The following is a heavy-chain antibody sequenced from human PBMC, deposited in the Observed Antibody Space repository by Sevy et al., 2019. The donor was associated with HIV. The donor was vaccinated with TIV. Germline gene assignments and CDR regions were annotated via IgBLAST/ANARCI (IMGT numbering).Heavy chain of an antibody. V-gene: IGHV4-4*07. CDR3: ARVEWELSGHAFDI. D-gene: IGHD3-16*02. CDR2: IFTSGST. J-gene: IGHJ3*02. CDR1: GGSISNYY. Sequence: SETLSLTCTVSGGSISNYYWSWIRQPAGKGLEWIGRIFTSGSTNYNPSLKSRVTMSIDTSKNQFFLRLSSVTAADTAVYYCARVEWELSGHAFDIWGQRTMVTVSS.